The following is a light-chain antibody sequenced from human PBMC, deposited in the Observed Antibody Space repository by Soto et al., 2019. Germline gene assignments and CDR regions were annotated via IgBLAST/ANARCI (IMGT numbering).Light chain of an antibody. CDR1: QRVRSNY. CDR3: LQYGTFPRT. V-gene: IGKV3-20*01. J-gene: IGKJ1*01. CDR2: GAS. Sequence: EIVMTQSPGTLSLPTGERATLSCRASQRVRSNYLAWYQHNAGQAPRLLIYGASSRPTGIPDSFSGSGSGTDFTLTISSLEPEDFAVYYCLQYGTFPRTFGHGTKLDIK.